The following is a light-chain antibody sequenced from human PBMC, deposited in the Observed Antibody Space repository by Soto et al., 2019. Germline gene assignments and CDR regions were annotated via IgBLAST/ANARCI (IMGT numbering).Light chain of an antibody. Sequence: QSALTQPHSASGSPGQSVTISCTGTSSDVGGYNYVSWYQQHPGKAPKLMISEVSKRPSGVPDRFSGSKSGNTASLTVSGLHAEDEADYYCSSFAGNNNLVFGGGTKLTVL. J-gene: IGLJ2*01. V-gene: IGLV2-8*01. CDR3: SSFAGNNNLV. CDR2: EVS. CDR1: SSDVGGYNY.